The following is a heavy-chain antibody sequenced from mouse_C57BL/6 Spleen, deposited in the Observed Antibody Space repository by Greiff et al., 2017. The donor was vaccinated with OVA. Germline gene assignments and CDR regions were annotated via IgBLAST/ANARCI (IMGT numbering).Heavy chain of an antibody. D-gene: IGHD1-1*01. CDR2: IDPSDSDT. J-gene: IGHJ2*01. CDR1: GYTFTSYW. CDR3: ARGYYGSSSFDY. Sequence: QVQLQQPGAELVRPGSSVKLSCKASGYTFTSYWMHWVKQRPIQGLEWIGNIDPSDSDTHYNQKFKDKATLTVDKSSSTAYMQLSSLTSEDSAVYYWARGYYGSSSFDYWGQGTTLTVSS. V-gene: IGHV1-52*01.